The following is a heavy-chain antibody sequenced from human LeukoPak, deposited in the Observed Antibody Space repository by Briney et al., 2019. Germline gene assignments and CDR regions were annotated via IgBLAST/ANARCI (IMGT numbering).Heavy chain of an antibody. CDR3: ARTENYYGSGSYLDY. J-gene: IGHJ4*02. CDR2: IYYSGST. V-gene: IGHV4-39*01. Sequence: SETLSLTCTVSGGSISSSSYYWGWIRQPPGKGLEWIGSIYYSGSTYYNPSLKSRVTISVDTSKNQFSLKLSSVTAADTAVYYCARTENYYGSGSYLDYWGQGTLVTVSS. CDR1: GGSISSSSYY. D-gene: IGHD3-10*01.